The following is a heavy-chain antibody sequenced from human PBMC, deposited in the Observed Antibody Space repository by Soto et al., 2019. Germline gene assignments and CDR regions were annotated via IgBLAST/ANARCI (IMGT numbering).Heavy chain of an antibody. D-gene: IGHD6-19*01. Sequence: GGSLRPSCAASGFTFSSYAMSWVRQAPGKGLEWVSAISGSGGSTYYADSVKGRFTISRDNSKNTLYLQMNSLRAEDTAVYYCAKDGEIAVASLLDYWGQGTLVTVSS. V-gene: IGHV3-23*01. CDR3: AKDGEIAVASLLDY. CDR1: GFTFSSYA. CDR2: ISGSGGST. J-gene: IGHJ4*02.